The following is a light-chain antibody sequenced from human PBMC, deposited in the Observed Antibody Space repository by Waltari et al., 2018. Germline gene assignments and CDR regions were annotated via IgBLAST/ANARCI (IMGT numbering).Light chain of an antibody. V-gene: IGKV1-27*01. J-gene: IGKJ3*01. CDR2: AAS. CDR3: QQDYTTPFT. Sequence: DIQMTQYTSSLSASVGDRVTGTCRASQGINKELNWYQQKPGKAPTLLIYAASSVQTGVSSRFSGSGSGTDFTFTISSLQPVDVATYYCQQDYTTPFTFGPGTKLDIK. CDR1: QGINKE.